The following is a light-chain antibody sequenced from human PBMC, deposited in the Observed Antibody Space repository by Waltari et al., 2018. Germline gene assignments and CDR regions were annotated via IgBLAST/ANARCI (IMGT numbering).Light chain of an antibody. Sequence: SYELTQPPSVSVSPGQTATIACSGDKLGDKFVSWYQQKPGQSPVLVIHQDTKRPSGSPERFSGSNSGNTATLTISGTQAMDEADYYCQAWDSTTVVFGGGTKLTAL. V-gene: IGLV3-1*01. J-gene: IGLJ2*01. CDR2: QDT. CDR3: QAWDSTTVV. CDR1: KLGDKF.